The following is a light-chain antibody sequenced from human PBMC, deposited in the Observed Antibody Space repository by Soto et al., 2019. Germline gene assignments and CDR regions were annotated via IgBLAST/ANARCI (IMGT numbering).Light chain of an antibody. J-gene: IGKJ2*01. CDR3: QQRSNWPPMYT. CDR1: ESVTSSQ. CDR2: AAS. Sequence: EIVLTQSPGTLSLSPGERATLSCRASESVTSSQLAWYQQKPGQAPRLLFYAASSRATGIPDRFSGSGSGTDFTLTISSLEPEDFAVYYCQQRSNWPPMYTFGQGTKLEIK. V-gene: IGKV3D-20*02.